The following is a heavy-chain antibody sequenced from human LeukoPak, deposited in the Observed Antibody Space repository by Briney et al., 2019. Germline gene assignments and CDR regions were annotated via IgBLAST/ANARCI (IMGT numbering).Heavy chain of an antibody. V-gene: IGHV4-34*01. CDR1: GGSFSAFC. CDR3: AGIEMATTKFAY. Sequence: SETLSLTCGVYGGSFSAFCWTWIRQPPGEGLEWIGEISPSGSTNYNPSLKSRVTISVDSSQIQFSLRVSSVTAADTAVYFCAGIEMATTKFAYWGQGALVTVSS. CDR2: ISPSGST. J-gene: IGHJ4*02. D-gene: IGHD1-1*01.